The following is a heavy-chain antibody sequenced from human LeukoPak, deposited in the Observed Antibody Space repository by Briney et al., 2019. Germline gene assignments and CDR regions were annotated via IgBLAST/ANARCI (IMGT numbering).Heavy chain of an antibody. CDR3: ARHLNVDTSLIDWFDP. CDR2: IYYSGST. V-gene: IGHV4-31*03. CDR1: GGSISSGGYY. Sequence: PSQTLSLTCTVSGGSISSGGYYWSWIRQHPGKGLEWIGYIYYSGSTYYNPSLKSRVTISVDTSKNQFSLKLSSVTAADTAVYYCARHLNVDTSLIDWFDPWGQGTLVTVSS. J-gene: IGHJ5*02. D-gene: IGHD5-18*01.